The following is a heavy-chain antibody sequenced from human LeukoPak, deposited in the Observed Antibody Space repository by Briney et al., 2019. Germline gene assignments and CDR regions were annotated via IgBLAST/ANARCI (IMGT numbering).Heavy chain of an antibody. Sequence: GGSLRLSCAASGLIFSSYWMSWVRQAPGKGLEWVANIKYDETEKYYVDSVKGRFTISRDNAKSSLYLQVNSLRAEDTAVYCCARLHNSGYSINWGQGTMVTVSS. CDR2: IKYDETEK. D-gene: IGHD3-22*01. CDR3: ARLHNSGYSIN. CDR1: GLIFSSYW. J-gene: IGHJ3*01. V-gene: IGHV3-7*01.